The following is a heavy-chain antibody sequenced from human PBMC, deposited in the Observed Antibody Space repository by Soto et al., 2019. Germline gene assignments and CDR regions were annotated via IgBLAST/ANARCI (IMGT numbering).Heavy chain of an antibody. J-gene: IGHJ4*02. D-gene: IGHD5-18*01. CDR2: ISYDGSNK. Sequence: QVQLVESGGGVVQPGRSLRLSCAASGFTFSSYAMHWVRQAPGKGLEWVAVISYDGSNKYYADSVKGRFTISRDNSKNTLYLQMNSLRAEDTAVYYCASDESRGYSYGYKLNYWGQGTLVTVSS. V-gene: IGHV3-30-3*01. CDR3: ASDESRGYSYGYKLNY. CDR1: GFTFSSYA.